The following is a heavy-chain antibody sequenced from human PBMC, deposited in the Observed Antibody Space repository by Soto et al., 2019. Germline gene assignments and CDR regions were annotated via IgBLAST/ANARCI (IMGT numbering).Heavy chain of an antibody. Sequence: QLQLQESGPGLVRPSETLSLTRTVSGGSISSSSYYWGWIRQPPGKGLEWIGSIYYSGSTYYNPSLKSRVTISIDTSKNQFSLKLNSVTAADTAVYYCARPPTASLDAFEIWGQGTMVTVSS. V-gene: IGHV4-39*01. CDR3: ARPPTASLDAFEI. CDR2: IYYSGST. J-gene: IGHJ3*02. CDR1: GGSISSSSYY.